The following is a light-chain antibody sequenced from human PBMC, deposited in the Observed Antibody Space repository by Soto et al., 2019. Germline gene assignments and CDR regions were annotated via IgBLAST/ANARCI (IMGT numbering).Light chain of an antibody. J-gene: IGKJ4*01. Sequence: DIQMTQSPSSLSASVGDRVTITCRASQSIATYLNWYQQKPGTAPYLLIFAASSLQSGVPSRFSGSGSGTDFTLTISSLQPEDFATHYCQQSLRTPPTFGGGTKVEFK. CDR2: AAS. V-gene: IGKV1-39*01. CDR1: QSIATY. CDR3: QQSLRTPPT.